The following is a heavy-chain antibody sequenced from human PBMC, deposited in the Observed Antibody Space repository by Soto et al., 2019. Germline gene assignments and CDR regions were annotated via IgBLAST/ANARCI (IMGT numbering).Heavy chain of an antibody. CDR1: GFSLDEYG. Sequence: EVQLVESGGGVVRPGGYLRLACAVSGFSLDEYGMSWVRQAPGKGPEWVSGMHRNGGSTGYADSVKGRFTISRDDAKNSLYLQMNSLRAEDTAFYYCARDHRWGYEYGDYGDSWGHGTLVTVSS. D-gene: IGHD4-17*01. J-gene: IGHJ5*01. CDR2: MHRNGGST. CDR3: ARDHRWGYEYGDYGDS. V-gene: IGHV3-20*04.